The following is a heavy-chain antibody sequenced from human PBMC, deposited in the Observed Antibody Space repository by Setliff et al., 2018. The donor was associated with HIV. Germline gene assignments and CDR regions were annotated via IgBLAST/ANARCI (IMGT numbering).Heavy chain of an antibody. J-gene: IGHJ4*02. CDR3: ARGDTPMVIWGDYFDY. D-gene: IGHD5-18*01. Sequence: ASVKVSCKASGYTFTTYAMHWVRQAPGQSLEWMGWINGGIGNTKYSQKFQDRVTITRDSSADTSYMELSSLRYEDTAVYYCARGDTPMVIWGDYFDYWGQGTLVTVSS. CDR2: INGGIGNT. CDR1: GYTFTTYA. V-gene: IGHV1-3*01.